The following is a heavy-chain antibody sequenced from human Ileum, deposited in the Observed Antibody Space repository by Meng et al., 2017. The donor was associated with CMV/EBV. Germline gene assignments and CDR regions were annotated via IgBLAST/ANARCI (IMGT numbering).Heavy chain of an antibody. D-gene: IGHD1-7*01. CDR2: IDSDGINT. CDR1: GFTFSSYW. J-gene: IGHJ4*02. Sequence: LSLTCAASGFTFSSYWMDWVRQAPGKGLVWVSRIDSDGINTDYSDSVKGRFTISRDNAKNTLYLQMNSLRAEDTAVYYCARDRDGNYQYFDYWGQGRLVTVSS. V-gene: IGHV3-74*01. CDR3: ARDRDGNYQYFDY.